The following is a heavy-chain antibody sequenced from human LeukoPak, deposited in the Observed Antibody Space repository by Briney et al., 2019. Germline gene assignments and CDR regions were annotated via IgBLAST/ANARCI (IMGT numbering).Heavy chain of an antibody. Sequence: GASVKLSCTASGYIFTTYFIHWVRQAPGQGLEWMGWINPNNGDTNYVQKFQGRVTMTRDTSISTAYMELTRLRSDDTAVYYCAREGGYDILTGYQDYWGEGTLVTVSS. D-gene: IGHD3-9*01. CDR2: INPNNGDT. CDR1: GYIFTTYF. CDR3: AREGGYDILTGYQDY. V-gene: IGHV1-2*02. J-gene: IGHJ4*02.